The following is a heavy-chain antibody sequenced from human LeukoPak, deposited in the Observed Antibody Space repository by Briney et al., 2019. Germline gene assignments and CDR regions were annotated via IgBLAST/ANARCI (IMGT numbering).Heavy chain of an antibody. CDR1: GFTFSGSA. CDR2: VSGSGGTT. Sequence: GGSLRLSCAASGFTFSGSAMSWVRQAPGKGLEWVSGVSGSGGTTYYADSVKGRFTISRDNSKNTLYLQMSSLRAEDTAVYYCAKTPRYSSSPPDSWGQGTLVTVSS. D-gene: IGHD6-6*01. V-gene: IGHV3-23*01. CDR3: AKTPRYSSSPPDS. J-gene: IGHJ4*02.